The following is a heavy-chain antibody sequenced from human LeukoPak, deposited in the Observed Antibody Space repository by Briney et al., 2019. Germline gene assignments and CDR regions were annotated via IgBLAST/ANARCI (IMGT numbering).Heavy chain of an antibody. D-gene: IGHD4-23*01. CDR3: AAYVYSGHDSFNI. CDR2: MYPGDSDT. CDR1: GYRFSSYW. Sequence: GESLKISCQGSGYRFSSYWIGWVRQMPGQGLEWMGVMYPGDSDTKYNPSFQGQVTISADNSISTAYLQWGSLKASDTAMYYCAAYVYSGHDSFNIWGQGTLVTVSS. V-gene: IGHV5-51*01. J-gene: IGHJ3*02.